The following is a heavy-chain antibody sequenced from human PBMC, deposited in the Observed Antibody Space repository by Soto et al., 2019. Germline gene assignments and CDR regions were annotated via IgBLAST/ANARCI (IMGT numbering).Heavy chain of an antibody. J-gene: IGHJ6*02. CDR1: GFTFRSYE. CDR2: ISSSGDII. V-gene: IGHV3-48*03. D-gene: IGHD1-1*01. CDR3: APAPTGLDV. Sequence: LRLSCAASGFTFRSYEMNWVRQAPGKGLEWVSYISSSGDIIYYADSVKGRFTISRDNAKNSLFLQMNSLRVEDTAVYYCAPAPTGLDVWGQGTTVTVSS.